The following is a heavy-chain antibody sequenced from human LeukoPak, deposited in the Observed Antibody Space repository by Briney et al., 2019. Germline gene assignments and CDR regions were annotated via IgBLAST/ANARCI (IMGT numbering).Heavy chain of an antibody. D-gene: IGHD6-19*01. CDR3: AREPLDNGWHFDH. CDR2: ISVSGNT. V-gene: IGHV4-4*07. J-gene: IGHJ4*02. CDR1: IDSFSPYY. Sequence: SETLSLTCTVGIDSFSPYYWSWIRQPAGKPLEWIGRISVSGNTNYNPSFRSRGTMSVDSSKNQFSLRLTSVTAADTALYYCAREPLDNGWHFDHWGQGVLVTVS.